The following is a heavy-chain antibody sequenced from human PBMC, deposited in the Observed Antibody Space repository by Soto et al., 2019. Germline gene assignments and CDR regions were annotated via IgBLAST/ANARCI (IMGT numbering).Heavy chain of an antibody. CDR2: IESKTDGGAT. CDR1: GFTVTNAW. Sequence: EVQLVESGGGLVKPGGSLRLSCAASGFTVTNAWMIWVRQAPGKGPEWVGRIESKTDGGATSYAAPVEGRFTISRDESQNTLYLQMDSLGTEDTAVYYCVSLYLGFWGQGTLVTVSS. D-gene: IGHD3-16*02. J-gene: IGHJ4*02. CDR3: VSLYLGF. V-gene: IGHV3-15*04.